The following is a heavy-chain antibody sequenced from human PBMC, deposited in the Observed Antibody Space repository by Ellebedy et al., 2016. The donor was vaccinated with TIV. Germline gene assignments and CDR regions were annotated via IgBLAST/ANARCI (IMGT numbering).Heavy chain of an antibody. CDR1: GYSFTSYW. CDR2: IYPGDSDT. J-gene: IGHJ6*02. CDR3: ARHLKGRLLWFGELSHRSYGMDV. V-gene: IGHV5-51*01. Sequence: GESLKISXKGSGYSFTSYWIGWVRQMPGKGLEWMGIIYPGDSDTRYSPSFQGQVTISADKSISTAYLQWSSLKASDTAMYYCARHLKGRLLWFGELSHRSYGMDVWGQGTTVTVSS. D-gene: IGHD3-10*01.